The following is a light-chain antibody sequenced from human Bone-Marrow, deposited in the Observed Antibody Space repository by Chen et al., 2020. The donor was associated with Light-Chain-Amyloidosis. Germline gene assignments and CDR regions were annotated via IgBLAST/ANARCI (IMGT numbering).Light chain of an antibody. CDR2: DDS. CDR3: PVWNRSSDRPV. V-gene: IGLV3-21*02. CDR1: KIGSTS. J-gene: IGLJ3*02. Sequence: SYVLTQPSSVSVAPGQTATIACGGNKIGSTSVHWYQQTPGQAPLLDVYDDSDRPSGIPGRLSGSNSGNTATLTISRVEAGDEADYYCPVWNRSSDRPVFGGGTKLTVL.